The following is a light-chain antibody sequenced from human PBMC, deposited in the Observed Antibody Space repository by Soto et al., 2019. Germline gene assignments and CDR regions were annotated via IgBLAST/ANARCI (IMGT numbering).Light chain of an antibody. CDR1: QSVSSN. Sequence: EIVMTQSPATLSVSPGERATLSCRASQSVSSNLAWYQQKPGQAPRLLIYGASTRATGIPARFSGSRSGTEFTLTISSLQSKDFAVYYCQHYDNWPRTFGQGTKVEIK. CDR2: GAS. J-gene: IGKJ1*01. V-gene: IGKV3-15*01. CDR3: QHYDNWPRT.